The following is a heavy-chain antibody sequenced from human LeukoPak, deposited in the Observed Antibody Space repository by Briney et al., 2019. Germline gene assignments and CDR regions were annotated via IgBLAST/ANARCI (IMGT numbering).Heavy chain of an antibody. J-gene: IGHJ4*02. CDR2: TYYRSTWLN. V-gene: IGHV6-1*01. D-gene: IGHD7-27*01. Sequence: SQTLSLTCAISGDTVSSNTAAYNWLRLSPSRGLEWLGRTYYRSTWLNDYAPSVRGRITVSPVTSKNQFSLQLNSVTPEDTAVYYCARDRLGMGYWGQGTPVTVSS. CDR3: ARDRLGMGY. CDR1: GDTVSSNTAA.